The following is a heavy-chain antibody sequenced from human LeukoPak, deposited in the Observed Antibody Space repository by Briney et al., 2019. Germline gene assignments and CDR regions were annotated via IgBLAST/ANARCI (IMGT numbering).Heavy chain of an antibody. D-gene: IGHD1-26*01. Sequence: PGGSLRLSCAASGFTFSSYAMSWVRQAPGKGLEWVSALSGSGGGTYYADSVKGRFTISRDNSKNTLYLQMNSLRAEDTAVYYCARGDNGPRGHSGSYYDAFDIWGQGTMVTVSS. CDR1: GFTFSSYA. CDR2: LSGSGGGT. J-gene: IGHJ3*02. V-gene: IGHV3-23*01. CDR3: ARGDNGPRGHSGSYYDAFDI.